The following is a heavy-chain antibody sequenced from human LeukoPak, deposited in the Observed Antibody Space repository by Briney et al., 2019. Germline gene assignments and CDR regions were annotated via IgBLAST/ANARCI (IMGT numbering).Heavy chain of an antibody. CDR1: GFTFSNAW. CDR2: IKSKTDSGTT. D-gene: IGHD2-2*01. CDR3: TTAPAQSDY. J-gene: IGHJ4*01. V-gene: IGHV3-15*01. Sequence: GGSLRLSCAASGFTFSNAWMSWVRQAPGKGLEWVGRIKSKTDSGTTDYAAPVKGRFTISRDDSKNKLYLQMNSLKFEDTAVYYCTTAPAQSDYWGHGTLVTVSS.